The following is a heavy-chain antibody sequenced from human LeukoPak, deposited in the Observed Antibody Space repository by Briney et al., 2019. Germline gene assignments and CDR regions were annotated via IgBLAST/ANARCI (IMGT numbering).Heavy chain of an antibody. CDR1: GFTFSSYS. CDR2: ISSSSSYI. V-gene: IGHV3-21*01. J-gene: IGHJ3*01. D-gene: IGHD3/OR15-3a*01. CDR3: ARVHWTDXAFDX. Sequence: GGSLRLSCAASGFTFSSYSMNWVRQAPGKGLEWVSSISSSSSYIYYADSVKGRFTISRDNAKNSLYLQMNSLRAEDTAVYYCARVHWTDXAFDXXXQGXMVTVSS.